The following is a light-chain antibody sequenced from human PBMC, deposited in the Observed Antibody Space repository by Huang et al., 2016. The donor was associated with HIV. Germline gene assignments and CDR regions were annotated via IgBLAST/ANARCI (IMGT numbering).Light chain of an antibody. V-gene: IGKV3-15*01. Sequence: EIVMTQSPATLSVSPGERATLSCRASQSVSSNLAWYQQKPGQAPRLLMYGASTRATGIPARFIGSGSGTDFTLTISSLQSEDFAVYYCQQYNNWPPLTFGGGTKVEIK. CDR1: QSVSSN. CDR2: GAS. CDR3: QQYNNWPPLT. J-gene: IGKJ4*01.